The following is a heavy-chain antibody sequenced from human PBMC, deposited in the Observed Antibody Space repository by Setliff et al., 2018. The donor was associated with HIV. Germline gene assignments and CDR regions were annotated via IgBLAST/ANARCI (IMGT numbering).Heavy chain of an antibody. Sequence: NPSETLSLTCTVSGGSITSGDYHWSWIRQPPGKGLEWIGYIYYTGGTYYNPSLKSRLTISIDTSKNQFSLKLRSVTAADTAVYYCARDLGGPRNFDNWGQGTLVTVSS. CDR2: IYYTGGT. D-gene: IGHD2-15*01. CDR3: ARDLGGPRNFDN. CDR1: GGSITSGDYH. V-gene: IGHV4-30-4*08. J-gene: IGHJ4*02.